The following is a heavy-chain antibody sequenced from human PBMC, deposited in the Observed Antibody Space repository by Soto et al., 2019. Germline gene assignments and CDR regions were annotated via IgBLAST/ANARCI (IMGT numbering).Heavy chain of an antibody. J-gene: IGHJ4*02. CDR1: GFTYTRYS. CDR3: ARESEDLTSNFDY. V-gene: IGHV3-21*06. Sequence: GGSLRLSCAASGFTYTRYSMNWVRQAPGKGLEWVSSISSTTTYIYYGDSMKGRFTISRDNAKNSLYLEMNSLRAEDTAVYYCARESEDLTSNFDYWGQGTLVTVSS. CDR2: ISSTTTYI.